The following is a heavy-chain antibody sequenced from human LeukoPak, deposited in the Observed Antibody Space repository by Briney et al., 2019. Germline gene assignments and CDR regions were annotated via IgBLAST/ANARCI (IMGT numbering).Heavy chain of an antibody. Sequence: PSETLSLTCTVSGDSISSGDYYWSWIRQPPGKGLEWIGYIYYSGTTYYNPSLKSRITISIDTTKHQFSLKLSSVTAADTAVYYCARAPHAFVLMVYGAGSWFDPWGQETLVTVSS. CDR2: IYYSGTT. CDR3: ARAPHAFVLMVYGAGSWFDP. J-gene: IGHJ5*02. D-gene: IGHD2-8*01. V-gene: IGHV4-30-4*08. CDR1: GDSISSGDYY.